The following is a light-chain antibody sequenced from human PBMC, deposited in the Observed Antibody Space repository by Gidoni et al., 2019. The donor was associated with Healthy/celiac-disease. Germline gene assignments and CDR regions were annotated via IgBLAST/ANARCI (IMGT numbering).Light chain of an antibody. CDR2: AAS. CDR3: QQSYSTPPT. CDR1: QSISSY. Sequence: IHMTQSPSSLSASVGDRVTITCRASQSISSYLNWYQQKPGKAPKLLIYAASSLQSGVTSRLSGSGSGTDFTLTISSLQPEDFETYYCQQSYSTPPTFGQGKRLEIK. V-gene: IGKV1-39*01. J-gene: IGKJ5*01.